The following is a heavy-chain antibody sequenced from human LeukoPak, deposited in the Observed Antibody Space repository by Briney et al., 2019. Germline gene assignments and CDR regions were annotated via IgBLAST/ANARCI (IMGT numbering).Heavy chain of an antibody. D-gene: IGHD3-22*01. Sequence: GGSLKLSCAASGFTFSGSAMHWVRQAPGKGLEWVAVISYDGSNKYYADSVKGRFTISRDNSKNTLYLQMNSLRAEDTAVYYCAKDHYYDSSGLDYWGQGTLVTVSS. J-gene: IGHJ4*02. CDR1: GFTFSGSA. V-gene: IGHV3-30*04. CDR3: AKDHYYDSSGLDY. CDR2: ISYDGSNK.